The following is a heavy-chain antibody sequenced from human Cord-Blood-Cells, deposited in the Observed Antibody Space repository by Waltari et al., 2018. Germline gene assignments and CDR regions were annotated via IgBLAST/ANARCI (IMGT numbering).Heavy chain of an antibody. CDR2: IYYSGST. D-gene: IGHD5-12*01. CDR1: GGSISSYY. CDR3: ARVRGYSGYDAFDI. Sequence: QVQLQESGPGLVKPSETLSLTCTVSGGSISSYYWSWIRQPPGKGLEWIGYIYYSGSTNYTPSLKSRVTISVDTSKNQFSLKLSSVTAADTAVYYCARVRGYSGYDAFDIWGQGTRVTVSS. J-gene: IGHJ3*02. V-gene: IGHV4-59*01.